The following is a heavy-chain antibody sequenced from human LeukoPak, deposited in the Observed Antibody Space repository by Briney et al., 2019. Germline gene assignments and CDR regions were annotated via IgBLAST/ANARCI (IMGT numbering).Heavy chain of an antibody. Sequence: ASVKVSCKASGFTFTSSAMHWVRQAPGQGLEWMGWINAGNGNTKYSQKFQGRVTITRDTSASTAYMELSSLRSEDTAVYYCARGGEYSGSFDYWGQGTLVTVSS. D-gene: IGHD5-12*01. CDR2: INAGNGNT. CDR3: ARGGEYSGSFDY. J-gene: IGHJ4*02. CDR1: GFTFTSSA. V-gene: IGHV1-3*01.